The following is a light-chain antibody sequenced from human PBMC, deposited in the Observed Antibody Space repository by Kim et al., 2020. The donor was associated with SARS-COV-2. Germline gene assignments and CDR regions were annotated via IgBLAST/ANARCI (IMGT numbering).Light chain of an antibody. CDR2: DTS. J-gene: IGLJ2*01. CDR3: FLPYSGAVV. Sequence: QAVVTQEPSLTVSPGGTVTLTCGSSTGAVTSGHYPHWFQQKPGQAPRTLIYDTSNKHSWTPARFSGSLLGGKAALTLSGAQPEDEAEYSCFLPYSGAVVFGGGTQLTVL. V-gene: IGLV7-46*01. CDR1: TGAVTSGHY.